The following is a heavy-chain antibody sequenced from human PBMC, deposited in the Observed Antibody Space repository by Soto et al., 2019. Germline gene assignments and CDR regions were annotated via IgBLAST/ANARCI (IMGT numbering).Heavy chain of an antibody. CDR1: GGTFSSYA. V-gene: IGHV1-69*12. J-gene: IGHJ6*02. CDR2: IIPIFGTA. CDR3: ARAPPVTTSYYYGMDV. Sequence: QVQLVQSGAEVKKPGSSVKVSCKASGGTFSSYAISWVRQAPGQGLEWMGGIIPIFGTANYAQKFQGRVTITADESTRTAYIEVRSLRSEDTAVYYCARAPPVTTSYYYGMDVWGQGTTVTVSS. D-gene: IGHD4-4*01.